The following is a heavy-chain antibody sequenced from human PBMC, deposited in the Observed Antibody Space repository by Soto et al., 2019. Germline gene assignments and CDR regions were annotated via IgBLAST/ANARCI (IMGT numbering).Heavy chain of an antibody. CDR1: VFSLSTSGVG. V-gene: IGHV2-5*02. D-gene: IGHD3-10*01. Sequence: QITLKESGPTLVKPTQTLTLTCTFSVFSLSTSGVGVGWIRQPPGKTLEWLAPIYWDDDKRYSPSLKSRLTITKDTSKNQVVLTLTKLDTVDTATYYCARGGWTTYYSPFFDYWGQGTLVTVSS. J-gene: IGHJ4*02. CDR2: IYWDDDK. CDR3: ARGGWTTYYSPFFDY.